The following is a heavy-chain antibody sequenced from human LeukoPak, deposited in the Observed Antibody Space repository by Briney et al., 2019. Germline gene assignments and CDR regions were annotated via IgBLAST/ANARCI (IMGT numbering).Heavy chain of an antibody. CDR1: GFTFSNYY. Sequence: GGSLRLSCAAAGFTFSNYYMSWVRQAPGKGLEWVSYISSSGSSIYYADSVKGRFTISRDNAKNSLYLQMNSLRAEDPAVYYCVRDRLEVAGTGDYWGQGTLVTVSS. D-gene: IGHD6-19*01. CDR3: VRDRLEVAGTGDY. J-gene: IGHJ4*02. V-gene: IGHV3-11*01. CDR2: ISSSGSSI.